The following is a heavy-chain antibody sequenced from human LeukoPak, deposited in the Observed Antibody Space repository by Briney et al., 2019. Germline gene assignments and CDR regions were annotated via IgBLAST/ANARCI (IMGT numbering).Heavy chain of an antibody. D-gene: IGHD3-22*01. Sequence: PGGSLRLSCAASGFTFSTYAMHWVRQAPGKGLEWVAVISYDGSNKYYADSVKGRFTISRDNSKNTLYLQMNSLRAEDTAVYYCARDDYDSSTPYFFDYWGQGTLVTVSS. CDR1: GFTFSTYA. CDR3: ARDDYDSSTPYFFDY. V-gene: IGHV3-30*04. J-gene: IGHJ4*02. CDR2: ISYDGSNK.